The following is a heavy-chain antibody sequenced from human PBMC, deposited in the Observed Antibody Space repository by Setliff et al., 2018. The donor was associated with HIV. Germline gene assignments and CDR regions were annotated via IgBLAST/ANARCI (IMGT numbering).Heavy chain of an antibody. D-gene: IGHD2-21*01. V-gene: IGHV1-18*04. CDR1: GYTFTTYG. J-gene: IGHJ6*02. CDR2: INSYNGNT. CDR3: SRRGVPPYCYYGMDV. Sequence: ASVKVSCKASGYTFTTYGVNWVRQAPGQGLEWMGWINSYNGNTKFAQKFQGRVTMTTDTSTTTAFMELRSLKADDTGIYYCSRRGVPPYCYYGMDVWGQGTTVTVSS.